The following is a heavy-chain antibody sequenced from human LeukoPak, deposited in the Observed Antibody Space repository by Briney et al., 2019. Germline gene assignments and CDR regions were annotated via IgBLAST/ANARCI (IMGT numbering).Heavy chain of an antibody. CDR2: ISGSGIST. CDR3: AKDRSIAAGDDAFDI. J-gene: IGHJ3*02. Sequence: GWSLRLSCAASGFTFNSYAMSWVRQAPGKGLEWVSAISGSGISTYYADSVKGRFTFSRDNSKNTLYLQMNSLRAEDTAVYYCAKDRSIAAGDDAFDIWGQGTMVTVSS. V-gene: IGHV3-23*01. D-gene: IGHD6-13*01. CDR1: GFTFNSYA.